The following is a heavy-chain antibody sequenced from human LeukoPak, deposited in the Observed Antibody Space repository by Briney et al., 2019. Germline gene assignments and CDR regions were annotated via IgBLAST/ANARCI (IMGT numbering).Heavy chain of an antibody. Sequence: KLGESLKISCKGSGYSFPTYWIAWVRQMPGKGLEWMGIIYPDESNIRYSPSFQGQVTISADKSISTAYLQWSSLKASDTAMYYCARQPSRGYSSSFEYWGQGTLVTVSS. CDR1: GYSFPTYW. CDR3: ARQPSRGYSSSFEY. J-gene: IGHJ4*02. CDR2: IYPDESNI. D-gene: IGHD2-2*03. V-gene: IGHV5-51*01.